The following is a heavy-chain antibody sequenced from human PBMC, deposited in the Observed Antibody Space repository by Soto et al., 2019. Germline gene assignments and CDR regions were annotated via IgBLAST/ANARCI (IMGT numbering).Heavy chain of an antibody. J-gene: IGHJ6*02. V-gene: IGHV3-9*01. CDR2: ISWNSGGI. CDR3: AKGQLVYCISTSCPRDYYYYGMDV. CDR1: GFTFDDYA. D-gene: IGHD2-2*01. Sequence: SLRLSCAASGFTFDDYAMHWVRQAPGKGLEWVSGISWNSGGIGYADSVKGRFTISRYNAKNSLYLQMNSLRADDTALYYCAKGQLVYCISTSCPRDYYYYGMDVWGQGTTVPSP.